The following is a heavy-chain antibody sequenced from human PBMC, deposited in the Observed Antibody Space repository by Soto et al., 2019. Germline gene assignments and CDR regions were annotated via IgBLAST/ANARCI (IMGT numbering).Heavy chain of an antibody. D-gene: IGHD3-3*01. CDR3: AKDRLTVFGVVVTFED. V-gene: IGHV3-23*01. CDR1: GFTFDSYA. CDR2: LSGSGYQT. Sequence: EVQLLESGGGLVQPGGSLRLSCATDGFTFDSYAMHWVRQAPGKGLEWVSSLSGSGYQTYYADSVKGRLTISRDRSKNTVSLQMNSLRAKDTAVYFCAKDRLTVFGVVVTFEDWGRGTLVTVAS. J-gene: IGHJ4*02.